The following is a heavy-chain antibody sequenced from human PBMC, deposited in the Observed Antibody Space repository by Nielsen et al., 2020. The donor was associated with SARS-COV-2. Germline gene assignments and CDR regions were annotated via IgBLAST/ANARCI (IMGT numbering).Heavy chain of an antibody. Sequence: ESLKISCAASGFTFSSYSMNWVRQAPGKGLEWVSSISSSSSYIYYADSVKGRFTISRDNAKNSLYLQMNSLRAEDTAVYYCARDPPKWELLLNYFDYWGQGTLVTVSS. CDR1: GFTFSSYS. CDR2: ISSSSSYI. J-gene: IGHJ4*02. V-gene: IGHV3-21*01. D-gene: IGHD1-26*01. CDR3: ARDPPKWELLLNYFDY.